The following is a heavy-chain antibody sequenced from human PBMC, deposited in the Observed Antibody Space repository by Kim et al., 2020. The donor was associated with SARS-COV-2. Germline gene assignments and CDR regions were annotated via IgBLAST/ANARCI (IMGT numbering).Heavy chain of an antibody. J-gene: IGHJ4*02. CDR2: ISPNSDSI. V-gene: IGHV3-23*01. CDR3: VKGGYNYAFK. CDR1: GFTFSISS. Sequence: GGSLRLSCAASGFTFSISSMSWVRQAPGTGLEWLSAISPNSDSIFYADSVRGRFTISRDISRNTLYIHMNGLRAEDTAVYFCVKGGYNYAFKWGQGTLVT. D-gene: IGHD5-18*01.